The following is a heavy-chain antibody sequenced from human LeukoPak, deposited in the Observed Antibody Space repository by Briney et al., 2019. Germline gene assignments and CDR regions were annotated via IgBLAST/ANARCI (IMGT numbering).Heavy chain of an antibody. CDR1: GFTFSSYS. D-gene: IGHD3-10*01. CDR2: ISSSSSYI. CDR3: AREGDGLWFGEHHFDY. V-gene: IGHV3-21*04. Sequence: GGSLRLSCAASGFTFSSYSMNWVRQAPGKGLEWVSSISSSSSYIYYADSVKGRFTISRDNAKNSLYLQMNSLRAADTAVYYCAREGDGLWFGEHHFDYWGQGTLVTVSS. J-gene: IGHJ4*02.